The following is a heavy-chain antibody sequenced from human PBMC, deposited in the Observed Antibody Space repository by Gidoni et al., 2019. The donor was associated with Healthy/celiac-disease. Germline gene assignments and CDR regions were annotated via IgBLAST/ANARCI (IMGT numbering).Heavy chain of an antibody. V-gene: IGHV4-39*07. CDR1: GGSISSSSYY. CDR3: ARARRNWNDVGRYNWFDP. Sequence: QLQLQESGPGLVKPSETLSLTCTVSGGSISSSSYYWGWIRQPPGKGLEWIGSIYYSGSTYYNPSLKSRVTISVDTSKNQFSLKLSSVTAADTAVYYCARARRNWNDVGRYNWFDPWGQGTLVTVSS. CDR2: IYYSGST. J-gene: IGHJ5*02. D-gene: IGHD1-1*01.